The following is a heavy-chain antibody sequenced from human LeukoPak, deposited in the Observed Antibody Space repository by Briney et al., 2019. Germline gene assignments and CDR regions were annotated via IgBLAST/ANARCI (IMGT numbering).Heavy chain of an antibody. V-gene: IGHV4-4*02. Sequence: SETLSLTCGVSGGSITTTNFWSWVRQPPGGGLEWIGEISLRGRTQYNPSLKSRVNISIDGSKNHLYLSLASVTAADTAVYYCSRESGPYCPFGHWGQGTLVAVTS. CDR1: GGSITTTNF. D-gene: IGHD1-26*01. J-gene: IGHJ5*02. CDR2: ISLRGRT. CDR3: SRESGPYCPFGH.